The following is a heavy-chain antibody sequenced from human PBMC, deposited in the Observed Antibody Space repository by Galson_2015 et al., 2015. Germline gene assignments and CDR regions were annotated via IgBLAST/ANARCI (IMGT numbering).Heavy chain of an antibody. D-gene: IGHD6-13*01. Sequence: TLSLTCTVSGGSISSYYWSWIRQPPGKGLEWIGYIYYGGTTDYNPSLKSRVTISVDTSKNQFSLKLSSVTAADAAVYYCARGRHSSSWFPFDSWGQGSLVTVSS. J-gene: IGHJ4*02. CDR3: ARGRHSSSWFPFDS. CDR1: GGSISSYY. CDR2: IYYGGTT. V-gene: IGHV4-59*01.